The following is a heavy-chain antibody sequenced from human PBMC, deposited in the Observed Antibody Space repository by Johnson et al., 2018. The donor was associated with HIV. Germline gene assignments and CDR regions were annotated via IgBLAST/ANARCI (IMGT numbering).Heavy chain of an antibody. D-gene: IGHD6-6*01. CDR1: GFTFNSYG. CDR3: AKDLSSSPNDAFDI. J-gene: IGHJ3*02. V-gene: IGHV3-30*18. CDR2: ISYDGSNK. Sequence: QVQVLESGGGVVQPGRSLRLSCAASGFTFNSYGMHWVRQAPGKGLEWVAVISYDGSNKYYADSVKGRFTISRDNSKNTLYLQMNSLRAEDTAVYFCAKDLSSSPNDAFDIWGQGTMVTVSS.